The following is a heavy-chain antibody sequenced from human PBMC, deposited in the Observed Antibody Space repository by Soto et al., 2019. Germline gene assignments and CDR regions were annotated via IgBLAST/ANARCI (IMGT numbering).Heavy chain of an antibody. CDR1: GGSISSDGYS. Sequence: SETLSLTCAVSGGSISSDGYSWSWIRQPPGKGLEWIGYIYHGGDAYYNPSLKSRVTISVDRSKNQFSLNLSSVTAADTAMYYCAKGEAYCSGGTCYYRFDPCGQRTLVTVSS. CDR3: AKGEAYCSGGTCYYRFDP. CDR2: IYHGGDA. D-gene: IGHD2-15*01. J-gene: IGHJ5*02. V-gene: IGHV4-30-2*01.